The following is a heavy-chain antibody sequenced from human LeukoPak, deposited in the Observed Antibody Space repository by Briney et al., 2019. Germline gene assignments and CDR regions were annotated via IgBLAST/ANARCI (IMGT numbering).Heavy chain of an antibody. J-gene: IGHJ4*02. CDR1: GFTFSSYG. Sequence: GGSLRLSCAAAGFTFSSYGMNWVRQAPGKGLEWVSYISSSGSTIYYADSVKGRFTISRDNAKNSLYLQMNSLRAEDTAVYFCARGIYTSSPRNPKNFFDYWGQGTLVTVS. CDR2: ISSSGSTI. CDR3: ARGIYTSSPRNPKNFFDY. V-gene: IGHV3-48*04. D-gene: IGHD2-2*02.